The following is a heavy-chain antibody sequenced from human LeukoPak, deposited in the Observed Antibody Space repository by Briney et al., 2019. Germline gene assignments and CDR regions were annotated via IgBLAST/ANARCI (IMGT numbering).Heavy chain of an antibody. D-gene: IGHD4-17*01. CDR1: GGSISSSSYY. J-gene: IGHJ5*02. CDR2: IYYSGST. V-gene: IGHV4-39*07. Sequence: PSETLSLTCTVSGGSISSSSYYWGWIRQPPGKGLEWIGSIYYSGSTYYNPSPKSRVTISVDTSKNQFSLKLSSVTAADTAVYYCASGVGTTVTTVWFDPWGQGTLVTVSS. CDR3: ASGVGTTVTTVWFDP.